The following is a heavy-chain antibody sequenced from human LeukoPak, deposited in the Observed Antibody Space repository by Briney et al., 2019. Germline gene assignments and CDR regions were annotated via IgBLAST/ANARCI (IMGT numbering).Heavy chain of an antibody. CDR2: ISYDGSNK. V-gene: IGHV3-30*18. CDR1: GFTFSSYG. CDR3: AKGLQAVAAINWFDP. D-gene: IGHD6-19*01. J-gene: IGHJ5*02. Sequence: GGSLRLSCAASGFTFSSYGMHWVRQAPGKGLEWVAVISYDGSNKYYADSVKGRFTISRDNSKNTLYLQMNSLRAEDTAVYYCAKGLQAVAAINWFDPWGQGTLVTVSS.